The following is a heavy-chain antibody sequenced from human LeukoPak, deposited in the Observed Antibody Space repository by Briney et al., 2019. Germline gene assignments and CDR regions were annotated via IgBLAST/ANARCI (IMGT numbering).Heavy chain of an antibody. CDR1: GVTVSSNY. CDR3: AREIIQLPGYDY. J-gene: IGHJ4*02. V-gene: IGHV3-53*01. CDR2: IYSGGST. D-gene: IGHD5-18*01. Sequence: PGRTLRLSCAASGVTVSSNYMSWARPAPGKGLAWASVIYSGGSTYYADSVKGRFTISRDNSKNTLYLQMNSLRAEDTAVYYCAREIIQLPGYDYWGQGTLVTVSS.